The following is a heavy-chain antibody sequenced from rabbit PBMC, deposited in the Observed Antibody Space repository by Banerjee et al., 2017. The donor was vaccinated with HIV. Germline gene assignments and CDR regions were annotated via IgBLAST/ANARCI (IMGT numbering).Heavy chain of an antibody. CDR3: ARDLAGVIGWNFDL. CDR2: IYTGNSGGT. D-gene: IGHD4-1*01. Sequence: QEQLVESGGGLVQPEGSLTLTCKASGFDFSYTYYMCWVRQAPGKGLEWIACIYTGNSGGTDYASWAKGRFTISKTSSTTVTLQMTSLTAADTATYFCARDLAGVIGWNFDLWGPGTLVTVS. J-gene: IGHJ4*01. CDR1: GFDFSYTYY. V-gene: IGHV1S45*01.